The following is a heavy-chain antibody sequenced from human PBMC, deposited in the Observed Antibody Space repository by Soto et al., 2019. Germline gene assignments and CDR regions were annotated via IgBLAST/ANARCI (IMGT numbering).Heavy chain of an antibody. CDR1: GGTFSSYA. V-gene: IGHV1-69*06. Sequence: GPSVKVSCKASGGTFSSYAISWVRQAPGQGLEWMGGIIPIFGTANYAQKFQGRVTITADKSTSTAYMELSSLRSEDTAVYYCASGGVPVVAATLYYFDYWGQGTLVTVSS. J-gene: IGHJ4*02. D-gene: IGHD2-15*01. CDR2: IIPIFGTA. CDR3: ASGGVPVVAATLYYFDY.